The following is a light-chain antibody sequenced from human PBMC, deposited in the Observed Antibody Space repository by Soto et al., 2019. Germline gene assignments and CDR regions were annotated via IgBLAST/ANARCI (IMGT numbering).Light chain of an antibody. Sequence: QLTQSPSSLSAAVGDRGTITCRASQVLSKYLAWYQQKPGTAPKLLIYLASTVQGGVPSRFSGSGSGKDLRLTIRSLQPADVATYYCQYLNSFPLTFGGGIKVEIK. CDR2: LAS. CDR3: QYLNSFPLT. J-gene: IGKJ4*01. CDR1: QVLSKY. V-gene: IGKV1-9*01.